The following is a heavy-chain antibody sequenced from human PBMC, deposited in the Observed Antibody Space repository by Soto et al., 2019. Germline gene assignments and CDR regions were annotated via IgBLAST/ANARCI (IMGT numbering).Heavy chain of an antibody. CDR3: AKSPLMVFSLGPAEYFQH. V-gene: IGHV3-23*01. CDR1: GFTFSSYA. CDR2: ISGSGDST. D-gene: IGHD2-8*01. J-gene: IGHJ1*01. Sequence: GGSLRLSCAASGFTFSSYAMSWVRQAPGKGLEWVSAISGSGDSTYYADSVKGRFTISRDNSKNTLYLQMNSLRAEDTAVYYCAKSPLMVFSLGPAEYFQHWGQGTLVTVSS.